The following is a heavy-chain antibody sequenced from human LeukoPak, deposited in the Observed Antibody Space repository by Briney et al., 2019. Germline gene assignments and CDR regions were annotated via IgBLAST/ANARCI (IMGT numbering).Heavy chain of an antibody. D-gene: IGHD2-2*01. J-gene: IGHJ4*02. V-gene: IGHV3-23*01. CDR1: GFTFSSYA. CDR3: AKGGRICSSSTCRVDY. CDR2: FSGSGGST. Sequence: PGGSLRLSCAASGFTFSSYAMPGPRRAPGRGREWVSFFSGSGGSTYHADSVKGRFTISRDNSKNTLYLQMNNLSAEDTAIYYCAKGGRICSSSTCRVDYWGQGTLVTVSS.